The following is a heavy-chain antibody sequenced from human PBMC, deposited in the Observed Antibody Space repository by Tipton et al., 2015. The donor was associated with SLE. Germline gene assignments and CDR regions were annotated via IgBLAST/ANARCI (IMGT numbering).Heavy chain of an antibody. CDR2: FYHSGST. CDR3: ARSFRGFDY. V-gene: IGHV4-38-2*01. J-gene: IGHJ4*02. D-gene: IGHD3-10*01. Sequence: TLSLTCAVSGYSISSGYFWGWIRQPPGKGLEWIGTFYHSGSTYYNPSLKSRVTISVDTSKNQFSLKLSSVTAADTAVYYRARSFRGFDYWGQGTLVTVSS. CDR1: GYSISSGYF.